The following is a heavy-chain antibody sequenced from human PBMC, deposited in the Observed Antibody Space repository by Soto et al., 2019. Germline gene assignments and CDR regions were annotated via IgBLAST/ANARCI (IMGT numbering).Heavy chain of an antibody. CDR1: GYALPNYS. V-gene: IGHV1-3*01. D-gene: IGHD2-8*01. Sequence: QVQFVQSGAEVKKPGASVRLSCKPSGYALPNYSIQWVRQAAGQGLQWLGWINPGTGYIEYSQRFQARLTLRKNHSASTFYMDLTSLTSEDTAVYFCTRDLNGGNPFDYWGQGTLVTVSS. J-gene: IGHJ4*02. CDR2: INPGTGYI. CDR3: TRDLNGGNPFDY.